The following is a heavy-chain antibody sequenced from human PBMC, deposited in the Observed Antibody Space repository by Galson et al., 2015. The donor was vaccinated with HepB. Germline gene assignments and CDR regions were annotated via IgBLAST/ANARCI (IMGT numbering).Heavy chain of an antibody. CDR2: ISGPGDNT. D-gene: IGHD6-19*01. V-gene: IGHV3-23*01. Sequence: SLRLSCAASGFTYINYAINWVRQTPGKGLEWVSTISGPGDNTYYADSVKGRFTISRDNSTSTVYLQMNSLRAGDTAVYYCTREGVSSNGWYADSWGQGTLVTVSS. J-gene: IGHJ4*02. CDR3: TREGVSSNGWYADS. CDR1: GFTYINYA.